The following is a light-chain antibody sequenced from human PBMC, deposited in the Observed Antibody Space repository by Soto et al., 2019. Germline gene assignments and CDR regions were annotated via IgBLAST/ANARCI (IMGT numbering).Light chain of an antibody. CDR1: QSVSSY. V-gene: IGKV3-11*01. CDR3: QQRSNWPPALT. Sequence: PGESATLSCRASQSVSSYLAWYQQKPGQAPRRLIHDASNRATGIPARFSGSGSGTDFTLTISSLEPEDFAVYYCQQRSNWPPALTFGGGTKVEIK. CDR2: DAS. J-gene: IGKJ4*01.